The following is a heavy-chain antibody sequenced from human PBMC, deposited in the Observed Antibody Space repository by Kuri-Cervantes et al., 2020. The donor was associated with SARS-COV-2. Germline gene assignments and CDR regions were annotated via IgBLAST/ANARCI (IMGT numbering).Heavy chain of an antibody. J-gene: IGHJ4*02. CDR3: ARGWDWGTLYFDY. V-gene: IGHV1-2*04. Sequence: ASVKVSCKASGYTFTGYYMHWVRQAPGQGLEWMGWINPNSGGTNYAQKFQGWVTMTRDTSISTAYMELSRLRSDDTAAYYCARGWDWGTLYFDYWGQGTLVTVSS. CDR1: GYTFTGYY. D-gene: IGHD3/OR15-3a*01. CDR2: INPNSGGT.